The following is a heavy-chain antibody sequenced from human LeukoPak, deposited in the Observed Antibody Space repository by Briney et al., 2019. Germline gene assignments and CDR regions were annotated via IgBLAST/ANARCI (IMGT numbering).Heavy chain of an antibody. Sequence: SETLSLTCTVSGYSISSGYYWGWIRQPPGKGLEWIGSIYHSGSTYYNPSLKSRVTISVDTSKNQFSLKLSSVTAADTAVYYCARDRFYYDSSYNWFDPWGQGTLVTVSS. CDR2: IYHSGST. V-gene: IGHV4-38-2*02. CDR3: ARDRFYYDSSYNWFDP. J-gene: IGHJ5*02. CDR1: GYSISSGYY. D-gene: IGHD3-22*01.